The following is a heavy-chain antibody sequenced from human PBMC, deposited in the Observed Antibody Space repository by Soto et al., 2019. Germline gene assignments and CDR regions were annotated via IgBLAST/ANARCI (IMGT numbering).Heavy chain of an antibody. CDR2: INPIFGTT. V-gene: IGHV1-69*06. D-gene: IGHD1-26*01. CDR3: ARGWETVGATTAFAY. CDR1: GGTFSKYA. J-gene: IGHJ4*02. Sequence: QVQLVQSGAEVKKPGSSVKVSCKASGGTFSKYAINWVRQAPGRGLEWMGGINPIFGTTTYAQRFQGRVTITADKSTATAYMEVNRLISDDTAVYYCARGWETVGATTAFAYWGQGTLVTVSS.